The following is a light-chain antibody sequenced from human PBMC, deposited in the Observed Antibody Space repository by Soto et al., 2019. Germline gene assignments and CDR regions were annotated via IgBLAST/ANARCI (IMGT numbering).Light chain of an antibody. CDR2: AAT. Sequence: DIQMTQSPSSLSASVGDIVTIPCRASQSISTYLNWYQQKPGKAPKLLIFAATTLHSGVPSRFSGSGSGTEFTLTISSLEPEDFATYYCQQSYSTPRTFGQGNKLEIK. J-gene: IGKJ2*01. V-gene: IGKV1-39*01. CDR1: QSISTY. CDR3: QQSYSTPRT.